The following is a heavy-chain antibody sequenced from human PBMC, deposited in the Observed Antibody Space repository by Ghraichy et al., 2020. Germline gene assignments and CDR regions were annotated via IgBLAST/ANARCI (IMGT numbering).Heavy chain of an antibody. V-gene: IGHV3-23*01. J-gene: IGHJ4*02. CDR3: AKNKGSGWMYYFDY. D-gene: IGHD6-19*01. Sequence: GGSLRLSCAASGFTFSSYAMSWVRQAPGKGLEWVSAISGSGGTTYYADSVKGRFTISRDNSKNTLYLQMNSLRAEDTAVYYCAKNKGSGWMYYFDYWGQGTLVTVSS. CDR2: ISGSGGTT. CDR1: GFTFSSYA.